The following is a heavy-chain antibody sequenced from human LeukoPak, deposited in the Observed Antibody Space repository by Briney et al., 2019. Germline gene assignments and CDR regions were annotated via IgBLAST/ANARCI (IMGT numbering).Heavy chain of an antibody. Sequence: GGSLRLSCAASGFTSSSYWMNWVRRAPGKGLEWVANIKQDGSEKYYMDSVKGRFTISRDNTKNSLYLQMNSLRAEDTAVYYCASGDALDYWGQGTLVTVSS. CDR2: IKQDGSEK. D-gene: IGHD3-10*01. J-gene: IGHJ4*02. CDR3: ASGDALDY. CDR1: GFTSSSYW. V-gene: IGHV3-7*01.